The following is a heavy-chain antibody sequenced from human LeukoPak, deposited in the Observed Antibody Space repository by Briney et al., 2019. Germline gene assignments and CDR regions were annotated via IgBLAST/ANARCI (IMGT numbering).Heavy chain of an antibody. J-gene: IGHJ4*02. CDR1: GFTFSDYY. Sequence: PGGSLRLSCAASGFTFSDYYMSWVRQAPGKGLEWVSYISSSGSTIYYADSVKGRFTISRDNAKNSLYLQMNSLRAEDTAVYYCARDREIQLWFLFDYWGQGTLVTVFS. D-gene: IGHD5-18*01. CDR3: ARDREIQLWFLFDY. CDR2: ISSSGSTI. V-gene: IGHV3-11*01.